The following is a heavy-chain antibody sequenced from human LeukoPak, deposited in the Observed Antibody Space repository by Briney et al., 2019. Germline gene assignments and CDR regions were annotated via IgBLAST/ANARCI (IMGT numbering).Heavy chain of an antibody. V-gene: IGHV4-61*09. Sequence: SETLSLTCTVSGGSISSTSYDWYWIRQPAGKGLEWIGHIYTSGSTNYNPSLKSRVTISVDTSKNQFSLKLTSVTAADTAVYYCTKGRGFWGQGTLVTVSS. CDR3: TKGRGF. J-gene: IGHJ4*02. D-gene: IGHD3-10*01. CDR1: GGSISSTSYD. CDR2: IYTSGST.